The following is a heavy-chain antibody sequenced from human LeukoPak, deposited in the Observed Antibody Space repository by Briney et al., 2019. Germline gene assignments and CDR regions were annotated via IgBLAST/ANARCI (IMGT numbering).Heavy chain of an antibody. V-gene: IGHV1-46*01. D-gene: IGHD5-12*01. CDR3: ARLVVATINWFDP. CDR1: GYSFIRHH. CDR2: LKLYDGSI. J-gene: IGHJ5*02. Sequence: ASVKVSCKAFGYSFIRHHIHWVRQAPGQGLEWMGVLKLYDGSIRYAQKFQGRVTMTSDTSTSTVYMELSSLRSDDTAVYYCARLVVATINWFDPWGQGTLVTVSS.